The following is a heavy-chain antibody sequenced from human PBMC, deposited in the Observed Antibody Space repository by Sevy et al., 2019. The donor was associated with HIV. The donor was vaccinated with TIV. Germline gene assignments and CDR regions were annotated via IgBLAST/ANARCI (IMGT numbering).Heavy chain of an antibody. J-gene: IGHJ4*02. V-gene: IGHV3-74*01. Sequence: GGSLRLSCAASGFTFSSYWMHWVRQAPGKGLVWVSRINSDGSSTSYADSVKGRFTISRDNAKNTLYLQMNSLRAEDTAVYYCARAKDGLQPLYWGQGTLVTVSS. CDR2: INSDGSST. CDR3: ARAKDGLQPLY. CDR1: GFTFSSYW.